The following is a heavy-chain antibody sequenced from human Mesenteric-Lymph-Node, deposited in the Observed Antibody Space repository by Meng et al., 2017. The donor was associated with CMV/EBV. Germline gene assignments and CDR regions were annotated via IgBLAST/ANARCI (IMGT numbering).Heavy chain of an antibody. CDR3: ARRADSGAYFDY. V-gene: IGHV3-64*01. CDR2: VAPGEGTT. CDR1: GFTCSPFG. Sequence: SCAATGFTCSPFGMQWDRQAPGEGLEIVSAVAPGEGTTNHANSVKGRLSISRDNSKNTLFLRMGSLGAEEMGVYCCARRADSGAYFDYWGQGALVTVSS. D-gene: IGHD3-22*01. J-gene: IGHJ4*02.